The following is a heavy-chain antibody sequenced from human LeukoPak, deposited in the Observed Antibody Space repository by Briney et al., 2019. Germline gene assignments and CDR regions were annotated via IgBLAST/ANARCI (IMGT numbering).Heavy chain of an antibody. CDR3: ARGVPAAIRESLWDYYYYYMDV. J-gene: IGHJ6*03. D-gene: IGHD2-2*02. CDR1: GGSFSGYY. V-gene: IGHV4-34*01. CDR2: INHSGST. Sequence: SETLSLTCAVYGGSFSGYYWSWIRQPPGKGLEWIGEINHSGSTNYNPSLKSRVTISVDTSKNQFSLKLSSVTAADTAVYYCARGVPAAIRESLWDYYYYYMDVWGKGTTVTVSS.